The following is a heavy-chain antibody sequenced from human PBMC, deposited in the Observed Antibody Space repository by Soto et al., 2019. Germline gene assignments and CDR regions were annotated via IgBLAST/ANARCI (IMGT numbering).Heavy chain of an antibody. CDR1: GGSISSGDYY. J-gene: IGHJ4*02. V-gene: IGHV4-30-2*01. Sequence: SETLSLTCTVSGGSISSGDYYWCWIRQPPGKGLEWIGYIYHSGSTYYNPSLKSRVTISVDRSKNQFSLKLSSVTAADTAVYYCARGMTTVTTFDYWGQGTLVTVSS. CDR3: ARGMTTVTTFDY. D-gene: IGHD4-17*01. CDR2: IYHSGST.